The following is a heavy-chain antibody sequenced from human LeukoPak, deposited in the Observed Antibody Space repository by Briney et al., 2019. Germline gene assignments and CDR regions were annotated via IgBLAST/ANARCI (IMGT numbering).Heavy chain of an antibody. J-gene: IGHJ5*02. CDR3: ARHERSSISMIRGVKPKKWFDP. D-gene: IGHD3-10*01. V-gene: IGHV4-39*01. CDR2: VFYSGST. CDR1: GGSISSSSYY. Sequence: SETLSLTCTVSGGSISSSSYYWGWIRQPPGKGLEWIGCVFYSGSTYYNPSLKSRVTISVDTSKNQFSLKLSSLTAADTAVYYCARHERSSISMIRGVKPKKWFDPWGQGTLVTVSS.